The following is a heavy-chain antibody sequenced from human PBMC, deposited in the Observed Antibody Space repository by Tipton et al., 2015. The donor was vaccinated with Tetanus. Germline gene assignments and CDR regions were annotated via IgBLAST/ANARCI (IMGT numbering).Heavy chain of an antibody. CDR2: MYPTGDT. CDR1: GRSIDSFY. CDR3: ARDKRLAARSPFDM. J-gene: IGHJ3*02. V-gene: IGHV4-4*07. D-gene: IGHD6-6*01. Sequence: TLSLTCTVSGRSIDSFYWSWLRQPAGKPLEWIGRMYPTGDTEYNPSLMSRIAMSVDIYRNQFSLRLNSVTSPDPAVYYYARDKRLAARSPFDMGGLGTRFPVSS.